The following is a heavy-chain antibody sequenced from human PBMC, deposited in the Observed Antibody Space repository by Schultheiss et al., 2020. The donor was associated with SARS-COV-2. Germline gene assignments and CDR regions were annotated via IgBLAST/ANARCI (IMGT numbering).Heavy chain of an antibody. V-gene: IGHV4-39*01. D-gene: IGHD2-2*01. CDR3: ARTYCSRTSCLYGYYYYYMDV. CDR2: IYYSGST. J-gene: IGHJ6*03. CDR1: GGSFSGYY. Sequence: SETLSLTCAVYGGSFSGYYWGWIRQPPGKGLEWIGSIYYSGSTYYNPSLKSRVTISVDTSKNQFSLKLSSVTAADTAVYYCARTYCSRTSCLYGYYYYYMDVWGKGTTVTVSS.